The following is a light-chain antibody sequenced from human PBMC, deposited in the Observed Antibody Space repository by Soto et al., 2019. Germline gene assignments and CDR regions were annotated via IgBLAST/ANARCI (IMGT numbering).Light chain of an antibody. CDR1: SSDVGRFDH. V-gene: IGLV2-14*01. CDR3: SLYTISRV. CDR2: EVS. Sequence: QSVLTQPASVSGSPGQSITISCTGPSSDVGRFDHVSWYQQHPGKVPKLIIYEVSSRPSGVSSRFSGSKSGNTASLTISGLQVEDEAHYYCSLYTISRVFGGGTKLTVL. J-gene: IGLJ3*02.